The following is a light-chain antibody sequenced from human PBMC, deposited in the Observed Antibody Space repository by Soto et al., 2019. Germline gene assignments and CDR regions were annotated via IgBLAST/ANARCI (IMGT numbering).Light chain of an antibody. Sequence: IAVSQSPATLSLPEGESATLSCSATRSVSSYLAWYQQKPGQAPRLLIYDASSRPTDIPARFSGSGSGTDFTLTISSLEPEDFALYYCQQRSNWPITFGQGIRLEIK. CDR1: RSVSSY. CDR2: DAS. CDR3: QQRSNWPIT. J-gene: IGKJ5*01. V-gene: IGKV3-11*01.